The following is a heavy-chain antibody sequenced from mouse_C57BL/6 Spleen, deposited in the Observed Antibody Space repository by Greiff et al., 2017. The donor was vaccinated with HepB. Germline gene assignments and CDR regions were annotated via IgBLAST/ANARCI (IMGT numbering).Heavy chain of an antibody. V-gene: IGHV1-74*01. CDR2: IHPSDSDT. Sequence: VKLQQPGAELVKPGASVKVSCKASGYTFTSYWMHWVKQRPGQGLEWIGRIHPSDSDTNYNQKFKGKATLTVDKSSSTAYMQLSSLTSEDSAVYYCAIMAAQATGDFDYWGQGTTLTVSS. CDR3: AIMAAQATGDFDY. CDR1: GYTFTSYW. J-gene: IGHJ2*01. D-gene: IGHD3-2*02.